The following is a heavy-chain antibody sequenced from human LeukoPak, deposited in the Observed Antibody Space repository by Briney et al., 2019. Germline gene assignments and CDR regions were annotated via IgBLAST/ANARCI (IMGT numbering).Heavy chain of an antibody. D-gene: IGHD3-3*01. CDR3: ASRTYYDFWSGYSSGMDV. CDR2: IYYSGST. CDR1: GGSISSGGYC. V-gene: IGHV4-31*03. Sequence: PSETLSLTCTVSGGSISSGGYCWRWIRQHPGKGLEWIGYIYYSGSTYYNPSLKSRVTISVDTSKNQFSLKLSSVTAADTAVYYCASRTYYDFWSGYSSGMDVWGQGTTVTVSS. J-gene: IGHJ6*02.